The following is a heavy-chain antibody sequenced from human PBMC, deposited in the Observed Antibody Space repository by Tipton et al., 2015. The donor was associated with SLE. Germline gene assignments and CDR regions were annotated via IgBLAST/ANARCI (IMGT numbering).Heavy chain of an antibody. J-gene: IGHJ6*02. CDR2: ISSSSSYI. CDR1: GFTFSSYA. CDR3: AKSLWVQGAMDV. V-gene: IGHV3-23*01. D-gene: IGHD3-10*01. Sequence: SLRLSCAASGFTFSSYAMSWVRQAPGKGLEWVSSISSSSSYIYYADSVKGRFTISRDNSKNTLYLQMNSLRAEDTAVYYCAKSLWVQGAMDVWGQGTTVTVSS.